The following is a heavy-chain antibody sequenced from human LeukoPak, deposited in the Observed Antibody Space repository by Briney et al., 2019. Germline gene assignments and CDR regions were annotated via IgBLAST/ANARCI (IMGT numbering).Heavy chain of an antibody. CDR1: GFTFSSYE. V-gene: IGHV3-48*03. J-gene: IGHJ3*02. D-gene: IGHD4-11*01. Sequence: PGGSLRLSCAASGFTFSSYEMNWVRQAPGKGLEWVSYISGGGTTIVYADSVRGRFTISRDNAKNSLYLHMNSLSAEDTALYFCATETENSNYDAFDIWGQGTLVTVSS. CDR3: ATETENSNYDAFDI. CDR2: ISGGGTTI.